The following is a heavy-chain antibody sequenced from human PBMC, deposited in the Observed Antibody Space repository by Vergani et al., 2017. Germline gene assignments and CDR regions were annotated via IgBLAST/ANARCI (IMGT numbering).Heavy chain of an antibody. CDR3: ARVDYYDILGYPHYYFDY. J-gene: IGHJ4*02. D-gene: IGHD3-22*01. Sequence: EVQLVQSGAEVKKPGESLKISCQGSGYSITNYWIAWVRQRPGKGLEWMGIIYAGDSDVRYSPSFQGQVTMSVDKSKNQFSLKLTSVTAADTAVYYCARVDYYDILGYPHYYFDYWGQGTLVTVSS. V-gene: IGHV5-51*03. CDR2: IYAGDSDV. CDR1: GYSITNYW.